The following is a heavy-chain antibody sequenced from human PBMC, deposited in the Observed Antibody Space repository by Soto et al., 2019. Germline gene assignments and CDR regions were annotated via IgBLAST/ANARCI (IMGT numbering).Heavy chain of an antibody. CDR2: ISYDGSNK. J-gene: IGHJ6*02. V-gene: IGHV3-30-3*01. D-gene: IGHD6-19*01. Sequence: PGGSLRLSCAASGFTFSSYAMHWVRQAPGKGLEWVAVISYDGSNKYYADSVKGRFTISRDNSKNTLYLQMNSLRAEDTAVSYCARARYSSGRGSYYQYFYGMDVWGQRTTVTVSS. CDR3: ARARYSSGRGSYYQYFYGMDV. CDR1: GFTFSSYA.